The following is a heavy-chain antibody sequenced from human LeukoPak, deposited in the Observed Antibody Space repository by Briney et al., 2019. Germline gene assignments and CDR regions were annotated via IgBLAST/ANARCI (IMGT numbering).Heavy chain of an antibody. Sequence: GESLKISCKGSGYIFTSYWIGWVRQMPGKGLEWMGIIYPGDSDTRYSPSFQGQVTISADKSISTAYLQWSSLKASDTAMYYCARLIKKGYDILTGYSYYYYYGMDVWGQGTTVTVSS. CDR3: ARLIKKGYDILTGYSYYYYYGMDV. J-gene: IGHJ6*02. CDR1: GYIFTSYW. CDR2: IYPGDSDT. D-gene: IGHD3-9*01. V-gene: IGHV5-51*01.